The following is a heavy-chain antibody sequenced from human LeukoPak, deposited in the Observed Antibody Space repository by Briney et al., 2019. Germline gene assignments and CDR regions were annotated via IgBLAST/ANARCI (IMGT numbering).Heavy chain of an antibody. CDR3: ARGGELQWLLLRADAFDI. CDR2: ISAYNGNT. CDR1: GYTFTSYG. D-gene: IGHD3-22*01. Sequence: ASVKVSCKASGYTFTSYGISWVRQAPGQGLEWMGWISAYNGNTNYAQKLQGRVTMTTDTSTSTAYMELRSLRSDDTAVYYCARGGELQWLLLRADAFDIWGQGTMVTVSS. V-gene: IGHV1-18*01. J-gene: IGHJ3*02.